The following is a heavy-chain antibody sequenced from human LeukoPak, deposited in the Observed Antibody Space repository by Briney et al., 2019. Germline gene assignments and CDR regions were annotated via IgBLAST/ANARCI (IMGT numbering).Heavy chain of an antibody. J-gene: IGHJ3*02. Sequence: GGSLRLSCAASGFTFSSYGMHWVRQAPGKGLEWVAVISYDGSNKYYADSVKGRFTISRDNSKNTLYLQMNSLRAEDTAVYYCAKDFGFYYYGSGSYGHDAFDIWGQGTMVTVSS. CDR3: AKDFGFYYYGSGSYGHDAFDI. V-gene: IGHV3-30*18. CDR2: ISYDGSNK. CDR1: GFTFSSYG. D-gene: IGHD3-10*01.